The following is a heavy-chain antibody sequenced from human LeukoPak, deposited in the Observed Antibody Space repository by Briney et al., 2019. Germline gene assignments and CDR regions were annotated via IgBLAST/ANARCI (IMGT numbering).Heavy chain of an antibody. CDR1: GGTFSSYA. CDR2: IIPILGIA. V-gene: IGHV1-69*04. J-gene: IGHJ4*02. D-gene: IGHD3-10*01. Sequence: ASVKVSCKASGGTFSSYAISWVRQAPGQGLEWMGRIIPILGIANYAQKLQGRVTMTTDTSTSTAYMGLRSLRSDDTAVYYCARDRAPNYYGSGSYSYWGQGTLVTVSS. CDR3: ARDRAPNYYGSGSYSY.